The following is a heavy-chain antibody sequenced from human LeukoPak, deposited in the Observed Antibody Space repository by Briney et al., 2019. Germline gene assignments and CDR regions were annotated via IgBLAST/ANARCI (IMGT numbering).Heavy chain of an antibody. J-gene: IGHJ4*02. D-gene: IGHD3-10*01. CDR3: ARGDENYYGSGSQDY. CDR2: ISSNGGST. CDR1: GFTFSSYA. V-gene: IGHV3-64*01. Sequence: TGGSLRLSCAASGFTFSSYAMHWVRQAPGKGLEYVSAISSNGGSTYYANSVKGRFTISRDNSKNTLYLQMGSLRAEDMAVYYCARGDENYYGSGSQDYWGQGTLVTVSS.